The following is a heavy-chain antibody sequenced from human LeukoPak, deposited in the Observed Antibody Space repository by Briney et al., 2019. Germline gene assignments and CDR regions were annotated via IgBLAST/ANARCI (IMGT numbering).Heavy chain of an antibody. CDR1: GFTVSSNY. V-gene: IGHV3-53*01. CDR3: ASGDSSCWSDSAFDI. CDR2: IYSGGST. D-gene: IGHD6-13*01. Sequence: GGSLRLSCAASGFTVSSNYMSWVRQAPGKGLEWVSVIYSGGSTYYADSVKGRFTISRDNSKNTLYLQMNSLRAEDTAVYYCASGDSSCWSDSAFDIWGQGTMVTVSS. J-gene: IGHJ3*02.